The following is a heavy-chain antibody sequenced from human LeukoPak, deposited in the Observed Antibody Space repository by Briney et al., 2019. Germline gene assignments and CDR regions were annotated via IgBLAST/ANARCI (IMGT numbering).Heavy chain of an antibody. D-gene: IGHD3-10*01. Sequence: PGGSLRLSCAASGFTFSSYAMSWVRQAPGKGLEWVSAISGSGGSTYYADPVKGRFTISRDNSKNTLYLQMNSLRAEDTAVYYCAQRFHYGSGSYFPFDPWGQGTLVTVSS. J-gene: IGHJ5*02. CDR1: GFTFSSYA. CDR3: AQRFHYGSGSYFPFDP. V-gene: IGHV3-23*01. CDR2: ISGSGGST.